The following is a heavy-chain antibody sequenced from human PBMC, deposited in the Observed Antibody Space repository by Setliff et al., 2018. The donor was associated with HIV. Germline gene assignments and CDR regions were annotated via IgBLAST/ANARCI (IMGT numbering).Heavy chain of an antibody. Sequence: ASVKVSCKASGYSFTTYAINWVRQAPGQGLEWMGWINPNSGDTNFAQKFQGRVTMTRDTSTSTAYMELSSLRSDDTAMYYCTRGRGIIGALVYWGQGTLVTVSS. V-gene: IGHV1-2*02. CDR1: GYSFTTYA. CDR3: TRGRGIIGALVY. D-gene: IGHD2-21*01. J-gene: IGHJ4*02. CDR2: INPNSGDT.